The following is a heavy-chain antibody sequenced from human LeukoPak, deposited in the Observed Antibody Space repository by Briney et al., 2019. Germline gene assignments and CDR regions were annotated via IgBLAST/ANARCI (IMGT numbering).Heavy chain of an antibody. V-gene: IGHV4-59*01. J-gene: IGHJ3*02. CDR1: GGSIGSYY. CDR2: IYYSGST. D-gene: IGHD3-22*01. Sequence: SETLSLTCTVSGGSIGSYYWSWIRQPPGKGLEWIGYIYYSGSTNYNPSLKSRVTISVDTSKNQFSLKLSSVTAADTAVYYCASGITMIGDAFDIWGQGTMVTVSS. CDR3: ASGITMIGDAFDI.